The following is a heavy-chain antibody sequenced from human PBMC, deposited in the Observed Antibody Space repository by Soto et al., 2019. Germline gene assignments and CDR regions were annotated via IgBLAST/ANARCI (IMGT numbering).Heavy chain of an antibody. J-gene: IGHJ6*02. Sequence: GESLKISCKGSGYSFTSYWIGWVRQMPGKGLEWMGIIYPGDSDTRYSPSFQGQVTISADKSISTAYLQWSSLKASDTAMYYCAREWVVVAATKGGGYYYGMAVWGQGTTVTVSS. CDR1: GYSFTSYW. CDR3: AREWVVVAATKGGGYYYGMAV. D-gene: IGHD2-15*01. V-gene: IGHV5-51*01. CDR2: IYPGDSDT.